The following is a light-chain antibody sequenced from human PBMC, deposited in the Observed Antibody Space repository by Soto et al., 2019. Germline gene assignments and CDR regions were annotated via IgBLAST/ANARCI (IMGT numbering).Light chain of an antibody. V-gene: IGKV3-20*01. J-gene: IGKJ2*01. CDR1: QRVSTSY. CDR3: QQYERPPFA. Sequence: EIVLTQSPGTLSLSPGDRATLSCRASQRVSTSYLAWYQQKRGQAPRLLIYDASTRAAGVPDRVTGGGSGTDFTLTISALEPEDFALYFCQQYERPPFAFGQGTRLEI. CDR2: DAS.